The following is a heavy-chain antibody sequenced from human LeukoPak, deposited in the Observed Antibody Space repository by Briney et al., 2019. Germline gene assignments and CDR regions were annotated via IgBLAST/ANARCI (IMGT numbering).Heavy chain of an antibody. Sequence: SETLSLTCAVYGGSFSSDYWSWIRQPPGKGLEWIGEINHSGSTNYNPSLSSRVTISVDTSKNQFSLKLSSVTAADTAVYYCARSLGYGSFSDYWGQGTLVTVSS. J-gene: IGHJ4*02. D-gene: IGHD3-10*01. CDR3: ARSLGYGSFSDY. V-gene: IGHV4-34*01. CDR1: GGSFSSDY. CDR2: INHSGST.